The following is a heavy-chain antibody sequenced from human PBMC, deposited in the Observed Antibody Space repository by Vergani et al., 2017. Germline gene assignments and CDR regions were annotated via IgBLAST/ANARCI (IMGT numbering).Heavy chain of an antibody. D-gene: IGHD3-22*01. V-gene: IGHV4-31*02. CDR2: SYHNGDT. J-gene: IGHJ4*02. CDR3: ARLSYDTTPYLQGGYDC. Sequence: QVQLQESGPGLVKPSQTLSLTCTVSGDSINRGGLYWTWIRQLPGKGLEWMGFSYHNGDTYYNPSLKSRVIMSLDTSKNQFSLKLASVTAADTAVYYCARLSYDTTPYLQGGYDCWGQGTLVSVSS. CDR1: GDSINRGGLY.